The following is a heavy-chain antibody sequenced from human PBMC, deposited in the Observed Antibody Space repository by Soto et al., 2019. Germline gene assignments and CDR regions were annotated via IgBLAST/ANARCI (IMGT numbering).Heavy chain of an antibody. V-gene: IGHV3-30*03. J-gene: IGHJ1*01. Sequence: GWSLRLSSAASGFTFSSYGMHWVRQAPGKGLEWVAVISTDGSDKYYADSVKGRFTLSRDNSENALYLQMNSLRVEDTAVYYCVSRVPHGTYGAPYFQHWGQGTLVTVSS. D-gene: IGHD1-26*01. CDR2: ISTDGSDK. CDR1: GFTFSSYG. CDR3: VSRVPHGTYGAPYFQH.